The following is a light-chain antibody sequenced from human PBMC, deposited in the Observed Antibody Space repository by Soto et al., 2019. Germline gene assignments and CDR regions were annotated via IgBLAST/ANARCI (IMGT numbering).Light chain of an antibody. CDR2: AAS. Sequence: DIQMTQSPSSVSASVGDRVTITCRASQDISSWVAWYQQKPGKAPKRLIYAASSLQSGAPPRFSGSGSGTDFTLTIRSLQSEDFATYFCLQYNSYPRTFGQGTRVDI. V-gene: IGKV1-17*03. CDR3: LQYNSYPRT. CDR1: QDISSW. J-gene: IGKJ1*01.